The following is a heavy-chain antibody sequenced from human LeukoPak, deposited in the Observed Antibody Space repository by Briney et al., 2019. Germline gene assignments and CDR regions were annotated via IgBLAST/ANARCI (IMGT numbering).Heavy chain of an antibody. CDR1: GGSISSGGYY. CDR3: ARDWKLRTGWFDP. V-gene: IGHV4-31*03. J-gene: IGHJ5*02. Sequence: PSETLSLTCTVSGGSISSGGYYWSWIRQHPGKGLEWIGYIYYSGSTYYNPSLKSRVTISVDTSKNQFSLKLSSVTAADTAVYYCARDWKLRTGWFDPWGQGTLVTVSS. CDR2: IYYSGST. D-gene: IGHD4-23*01.